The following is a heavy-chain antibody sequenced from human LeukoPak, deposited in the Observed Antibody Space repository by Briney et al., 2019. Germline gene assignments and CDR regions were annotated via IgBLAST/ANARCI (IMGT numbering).Heavy chain of an antibody. Sequence: PSETLSLTCTVSGGSISSYYWSWIRQPPGKGLEWIGYIYYSGSINYNPSLKSRVTISVDTSKNQFSLKLSSVTAADTAVYYCARGYCSSTSCYSYFDYWGQGTLVTVSS. V-gene: IGHV4-59*01. J-gene: IGHJ4*02. CDR3: ARGYCSSTSCYSYFDY. D-gene: IGHD2-2*02. CDR2: IYYSGSI. CDR1: GGSISSYY.